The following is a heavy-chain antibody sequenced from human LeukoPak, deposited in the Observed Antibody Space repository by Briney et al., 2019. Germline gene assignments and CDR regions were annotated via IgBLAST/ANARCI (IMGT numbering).Heavy chain of an antibody. J-gene: IGHJ4*02. V-gene: IGHV3-7*01. CDR3: SRGLDY. Sequence: PGGSLRLSCAASGFPFSGSWMDWVRQAPGKRMEWVANIKQDGSEKHYADSVKGRFTISRDNAKNSLFLQMSGLRAEDTAVYYCSRGLDYWGQGALVTVS. CDR2: IKQDGSEK. CDR1: GFPFSGSW.